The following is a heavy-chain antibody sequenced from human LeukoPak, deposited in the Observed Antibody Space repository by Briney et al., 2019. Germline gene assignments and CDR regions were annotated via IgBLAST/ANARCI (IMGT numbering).Heavy chain of an antibody. J-gene: IGHJ4*02. CDR3: APRSYYDTFGAHDY. CDR2: ISGSGGST. D-gene: IGHD3-9*01. Sequence: GGSLRLSCAASGFTFSSYAMSWVRQAPGKGLEWVSAISGSGGSTYYADSVKGRFTISRDNSKNTLYLQMNSLRAEDTAVYYCAPRSYYDTFGAHDYWGQGTPVTVSS. V-gene: IGHV3-23*01. CDR1: GFTFSSYA.